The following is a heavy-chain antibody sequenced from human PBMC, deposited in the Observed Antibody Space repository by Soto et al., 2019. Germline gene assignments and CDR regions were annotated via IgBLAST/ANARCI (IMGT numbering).Heavy chain of an antibody. V-gene: IGHV3-21*01. D-gene: IGHD3-10*01. CDR2: ISSSSSYI. Sequence: GGSLRLSCAASGFTFSSYSMNWVRQAPGKGLEWVSSISSSSSYIYYADSVKGRFTISRDNAKNSLYLQMNSLRAEDTAVYYCARGKLLWFGELSKIFDYWGQGTLVTVSS. CDR1: GFTFSSYS. CDR3: ARGKLLWFGELSKIFDY. J-gene: IGHJ4*02.